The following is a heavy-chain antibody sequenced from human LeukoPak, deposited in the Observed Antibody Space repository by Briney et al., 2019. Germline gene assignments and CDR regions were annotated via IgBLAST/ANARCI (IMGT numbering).Heavy chain of an antibody. V-gene: IGHV3-48*03. CDR3: AKDQLTYYFDSSGYYPLAY. J-gene: IGHJ4*02. Sequence: PGGSLRLSCAASGFTFSNYEMHWVRQAPGKGLEWVSYISSSGSDIYYADSVKGRFTISRDNSKNTLYLQMNSLRAEDTAVYYCAKDQLTYYFDSSGYYPLAYWGQGTLVTVSS. D-gene: IGHD3-22*01. CDR2: ISSSGSDI. CDR1: GFTFSNYE.